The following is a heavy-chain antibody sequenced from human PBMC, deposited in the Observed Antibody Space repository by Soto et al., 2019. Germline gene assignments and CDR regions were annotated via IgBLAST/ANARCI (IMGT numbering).Heavy chain of an antibody. J-gene: IGHJ4*02. D-gene: IGHD6-13*01. Sequence: QVQLVQSGAEVKKPGASVKVSCKASGYTFTSYAMHWVRQAPGQRLEWMGWINAGNGNTKYSQKFQGRVTITRDTSASTAYMELSSLRSEDTAVHYCARDKYSSSWYGGGDYWGQGTLVTVSS. CDR2: INAGNGNT. CDR3: ARDKYSSSWYGGGDY. V-gene: IGHV1-3*01. CDR1: GYTFTSYA.